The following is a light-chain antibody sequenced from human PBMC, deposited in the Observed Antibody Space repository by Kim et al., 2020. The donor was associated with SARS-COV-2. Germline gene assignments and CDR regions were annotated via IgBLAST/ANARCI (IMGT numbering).Light chain of an antibody. CDR3: QQYYSYSYT. Sequence: DTQMTQSPSTLSASVGDRVTITCRASQSISSYLAWYQQKPGKAPKLLIYKASSLESGVPSRFSGSGSGTEFTLTISSLQPDDFATYYCQQYYSYSYTFGQGTKLEI. CDR2: KAS. J-gene: IGKJ2*01. V-gene: IGKV1-5*03. CDR1: QSISSY.